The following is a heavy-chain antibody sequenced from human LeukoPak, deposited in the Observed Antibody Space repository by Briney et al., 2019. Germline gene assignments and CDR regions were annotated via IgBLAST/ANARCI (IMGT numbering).Heavy chain of an antibody. CDR1: GYTFTHYY. CDR2: INPSGGST. CDR3: ARTPGGYSWFDP. J-gene: IGHJ5*02. D-gene: IGHD1-14*01. V-gene: IGHV1-46*01. Sequence: ASVKDSCKASGYTFTHYYIHWVRQAPGQGLEWMGVINPSGGSTSYAQKFQGRVTMTRDMSTRTVYMELSSLRSEDTAVYYCARTPGGYSWFDPWGQGTLVTVPS.